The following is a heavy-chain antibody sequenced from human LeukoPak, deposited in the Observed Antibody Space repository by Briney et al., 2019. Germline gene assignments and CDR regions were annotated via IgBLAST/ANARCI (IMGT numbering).Heavy chain of an antibody. CDR2: ISAYNGNT. D-gene: IGHD3-10*01. V-gene: IGHV1-18*01. CDR1: GYTFTSYG. CDR3: ARRGITMVRGVPYLNPSYMDV. Sequence: ASVKVSCKASGYTFTSYGISWVRQAPGQGLEWMGWISAYNGNTYYAQKLQGRVTMTTDTSTTTAYMELRSLRSDDTAVYYCARRGITMVRGVPYLNPSYMDVWGKGTTVTVSS. J-gene: IGHJ6*03.